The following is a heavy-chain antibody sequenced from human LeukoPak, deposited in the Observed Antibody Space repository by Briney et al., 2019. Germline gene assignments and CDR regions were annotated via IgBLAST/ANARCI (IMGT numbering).Heavy chain of an antibody. CDR2: IIPILGIA. J-gene: IGHJ3*02. Sequence: GASVKVSCKASGGTFSSYAISWVRQAPGQGPEWMGRIIPILGIANYAQKFQGRVTITADKSTSTAYMELSSLRSEDTAVYYCARGRIAVAGTEVWAFDIWGQGTMVTVSS. D-gene: IGHD6-19*01. V-gene: IGHV1-69*04. CDR3: ARGRIAVAGTEVWAFDI. CDR1: GGTFSSYA.